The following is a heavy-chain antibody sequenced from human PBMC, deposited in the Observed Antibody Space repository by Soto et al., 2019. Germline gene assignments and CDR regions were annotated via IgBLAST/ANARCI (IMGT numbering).Heavy chain of an antibody. CDR2: IYSGGST. V-gene: IGHV3-53*01. CDR1: VLPVWVNY. CDR3: ARDLASSSWYTDIPHYGMDV. J-gene: IGHJ6*02. D-gene: IGHD6-13*01. Sequence: SVRLACSACVLPVWVNYMGGFRPAPGKGLEWVSVIYSGGSTYYADSVKGRFTISRDNSKNTLYLQMNSLRAEDTAVYYCARDLASSSWYTDIPHYGMDVWGQGTTVTVSS.